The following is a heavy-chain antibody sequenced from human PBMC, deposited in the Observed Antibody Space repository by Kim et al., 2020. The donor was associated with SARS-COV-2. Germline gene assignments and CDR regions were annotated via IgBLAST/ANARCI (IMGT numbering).Heavy chain of an antibody. D-gene: IGHD3-3*01. CDR1: GGSISSSSYY. CDR2: IYYSGST. CDR3: ARSLGAGPSTIFGVVIIPDAFVI. V-gene: IGHV4-39*01. Sequence: SETLSLTCTVSGGSISSSSYYWGWIRQPPGKGLEWIGSIYYSGSTYYNPSLKSRVTISVDTSKNQFSLKLSSVTAADTAVYYCARSLGAGPSTIFGVVIIPDAFVIWGRGTMVTIFS. J-gene: IGHJ3*02.